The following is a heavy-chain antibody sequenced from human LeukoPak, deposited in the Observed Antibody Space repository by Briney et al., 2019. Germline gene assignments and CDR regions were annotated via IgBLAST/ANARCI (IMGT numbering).Heavy chain of an antibody. J-gene: IGHJ4*02. CDR3: ARTPSSGWTTFDY. Sequence: SVKVACKASGGSFSNYAIRWVRQAPGQGLEWMGGIIPIFGTANYAQKFQGRGTITADESTSTAYMELSSLRSDDTAVYYCARTPSSGWTTFDYWGQGTLVTVSS. CDR1: GGSFSNYA. CDR2: IIPIFGTA. D-gene: IGHD6-19*01. V-gene: IGHV1-69*01.